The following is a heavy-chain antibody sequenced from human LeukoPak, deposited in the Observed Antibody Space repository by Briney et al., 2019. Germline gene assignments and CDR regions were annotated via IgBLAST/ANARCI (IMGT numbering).Heavy chain of an antibody. CDR2: IYHTGSS. Sequence: SETLSLTCTVSGGSISSYYWSWIQQPPGKGLEWIGYIYHTGSSNYNPSLKSRVTISVDTSKNQFSLKLSSVTAADTAVYYCARDGGTGDLTFDYWGQGTLVTVSS. J-gene: IGHJ4*02. D-gene: IGHD3-10*01. V-gene: IGHV4-59*13. CDR3: ARDGGTGDLTFDY. CDR1: GGSISSYY.